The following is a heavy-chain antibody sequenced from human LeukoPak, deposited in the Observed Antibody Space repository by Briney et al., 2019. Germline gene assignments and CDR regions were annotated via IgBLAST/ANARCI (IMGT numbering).Heavy chain of an antibody. CDR3: ARDYWGGDCFPDY. CDR2: INPNSGDT. Sequence: ASVKVSCKTSGYTFTVYYVHWVRQAPGQGLEWMGRINPNSGDTNYAQKFQGRVTMTRDTSISTAYMELSRLRSDDTAVYYCARDYWGGDCFPDYWGQGTLVTVSS. CDR1: GYTFTVYY. V-gene: IGHV1-2*06. J-gene: IGHJ4*02. D-gene: IGHD2-21*02.